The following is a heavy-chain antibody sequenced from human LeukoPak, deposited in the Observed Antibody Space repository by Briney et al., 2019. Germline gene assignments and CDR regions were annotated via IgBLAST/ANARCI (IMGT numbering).Heavy chain of an antibody. Sequence: SETLSLTCTVSGGSISSYYWSWIRQPPGKGLEWIGYIYYSGSTNYNPSLKSRVTISVDTSKNQFSLRLSSVTAADTAGYYCAREIRGLVNYYYYYYMDVWGKGTTVTVSS. CDR1: GGSISSYY. CDR3: AREIRGLVNYYYYYYMDV. J-gene: IGHJ6*03. D-gene: IGHD2-15*01. CDR2: IYYSGST. V-gene: IGHV4-59*01.